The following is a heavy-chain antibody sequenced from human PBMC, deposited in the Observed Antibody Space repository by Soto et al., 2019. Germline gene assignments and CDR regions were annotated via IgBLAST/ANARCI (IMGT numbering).Heavy chain of an antibody. CDR2: ISGSGGST. CDR3: AKNIRFLEWLSPAFDY. V-gene: IGHV3-23*01. Sequence: GRALRLSCAAAVFTFSSYAMSWVRQAPGKGLEWVSAISGSGGSTYYADSVKGRFTISRDNPKNTLYLQMNSLRAEDTVVYYCAKNIRFLEWLSPAFDYWGQGTLVTVSS. J-gene: IGHJ4*02. CDR1: VFTFSSYA. D-gene: IGHD3-3*01.